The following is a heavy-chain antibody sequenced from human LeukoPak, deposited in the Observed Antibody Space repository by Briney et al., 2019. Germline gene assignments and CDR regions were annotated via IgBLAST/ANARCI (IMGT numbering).Heavy chain of an antibody. CDR2: ISWNSGSI. D-gene: IGHD3-3*01. V-gene: IGHV3-9*01. CDR1: GFTFDDYA. J-gene: IGHJ3*02. Sequence: PGRSLRLPCAASGFTFDDYAMHWVRQAPGKGLEWVSGISWNSGSIGYADSVKGRFTISRDNAKNSLYLQMNSLRAEDTALYYCAKGVHYYDFWSGLGAFDIWGQGTMVTVSS. CDR3: AKGVHYYDFWSGLGAFDI.